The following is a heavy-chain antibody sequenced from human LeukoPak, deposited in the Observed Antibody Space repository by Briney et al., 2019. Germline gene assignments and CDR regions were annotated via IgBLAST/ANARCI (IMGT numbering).Heavy chain of an antibody. D-gene: IGHD1-26*01. Sequence: ASVKVSCKASGYTFTAYYIHWVRQAPGQGLEWMGRINPNSGDTNYAQKFQGSVTLTRVTSINTAYMELSRLRSDDTAVYYCAKLGIGSTTRAWFDPWGQGTLVTVSS. CDR1: GYTFTAYY. V-gene: IGHV1-2*06. CDR3: AKLGIGSTTRAWFDP. CDR2: INPNSGDT. J-gene: IGHJ5*02.